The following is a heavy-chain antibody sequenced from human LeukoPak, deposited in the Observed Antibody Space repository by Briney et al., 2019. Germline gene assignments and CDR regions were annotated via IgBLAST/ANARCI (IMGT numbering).Heavy chain of an antibody. CDR2: IIPILGIA. J-gene: IGHJ6*02. CDR1: RGTFISYA. V-gene: IGHV1-69*04. D-gene: IGHD3-10*01. CDR3: ARDYGDGSGSPGGYYYGMDV. Sequence: SVTVSCKASRGTFISYAISGVRQAPGQGREGRGRIIPILGIANYAQKFQGRVTITADKSTSTAYMELSRLRSEDTAVYYCARDYGDGSGSPGGYYYGMDVWGQGTTVTVSS.